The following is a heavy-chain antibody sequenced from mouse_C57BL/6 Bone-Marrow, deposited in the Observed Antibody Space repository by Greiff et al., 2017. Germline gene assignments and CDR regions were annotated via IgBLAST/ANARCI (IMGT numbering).Heavy chain of an antibody. CDR3: ARERDFYYYGSSYDYWYFDV. Sequence: QVQLKESGPGLVAPSQSLSITCTVSGFSLTSYAISWVRQPPGKGLEWLGVIWTGGGTNYNSALKSRLSISKDNSKSQVFLKMNSLQTDDTARYYCARERDFYYYGSSYDYWYFDVWGTGTTVTVSS. J-gene: IGHJ1*03. V-gene: IGHV2-9-1*01. CDR2: IWTGGGT. D-gene: IGHD1-1*01. CDR1: GFSLTSYA.